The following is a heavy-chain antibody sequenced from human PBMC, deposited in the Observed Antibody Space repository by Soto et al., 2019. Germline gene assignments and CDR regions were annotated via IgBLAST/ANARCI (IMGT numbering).Heavy chain of an antibody. D-gene: IGHD2-15*01. V-gene: IGHV4-30-4*01. CDR3: ARGNTPLDY. CDR2: IYDSGKT. J-gene: IGHJ4*02. Sequence: SETLSLTCTVSGGSINSADYYWSWIRQPPGEGLEWIGHIYDSGKTYTNPSLQSQVTMSVDTSKTQFSLRLTSVTAADTAVHYCARGNTPLDYWGQGTLVTVSS. CDR1: GGSINSADYY.